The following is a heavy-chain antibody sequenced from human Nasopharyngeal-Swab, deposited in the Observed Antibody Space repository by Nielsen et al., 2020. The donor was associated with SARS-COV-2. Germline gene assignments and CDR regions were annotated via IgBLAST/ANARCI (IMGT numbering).Heavy chain of an antibody. D-gene: IGHD2-15*01. J-gene: IGHJ4*02. Sequence: RRAHGQGLEWMGRINPNSGGTNYAQKFQGRVTMTRDTSISTAYMELSRLRSDDTAVYYCARDQRGPLGSDYWGQGTLVTVSS. CDR2: INPNSGGT. CDR3: ARDQRGPLGSDY. V-gene: IGHV1-2*06.